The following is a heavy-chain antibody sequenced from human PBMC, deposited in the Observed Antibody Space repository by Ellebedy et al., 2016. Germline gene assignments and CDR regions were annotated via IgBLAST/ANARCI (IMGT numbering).Heavy chain of an antibody. Sequence: GGSLRLSCAASGFSFNDYVINWVRQAPGMGLEWVSSISGPSDKIFYAASVKGRFTISRDNSKNTVFLQMNNLRAEDTAIYFCVKDRVPYAHFLYYLELWGQGTPVTVSS. D-gene: IGHD3-16*01. J-gene: IGHJ6*03. CDR2: ISGPSDKI. CDR3: VKDRVPYAHFLYYLEL. V-gene: IGHV3-23*01. CDR1: GFSFNDYV.